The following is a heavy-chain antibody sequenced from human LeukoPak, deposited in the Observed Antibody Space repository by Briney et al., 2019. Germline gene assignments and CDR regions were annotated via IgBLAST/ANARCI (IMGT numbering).Heavy chain of an antibody. V-gene: IGHV3-33*06. J-gene: IGHJ4*02. CDR1: GFTFTSYG. D-gene: IGHD6-13*01. Sequence: GTSLRLSCAASGFTFTSYGMHWVRQAPGKGLEWVALIWYDGRKEYYADSVKGRFTISRDDSRNTLYLQMNGLRAEDTAVYYCAKLGSSWSSDYWGQGTLVTVSS. CDR3: AKLGSSWSSDY. CDR2: IWYDGRKE.